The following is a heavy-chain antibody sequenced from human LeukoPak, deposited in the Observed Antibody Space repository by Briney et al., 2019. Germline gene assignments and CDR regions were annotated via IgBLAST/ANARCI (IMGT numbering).Heavy chain of an antibody. CDR1: GFTFSSYW. CDR2: IKQDGSEK. CDR3: ARGYYYDSSGYYYRLKNYYFDY. D-gene: IGHD3-22*01. J-gene: IGHJ4*02. Sequence: GGSLRLSCAASGFTFSSYWMSWVRQALGKGLEWVANIKQDGSEKYYVDSVKGRFTISRDNAKNSLYLQMNSLRAEDTAVYYCARGYYYDSSGYYYRLKNYYFDYWGQGTLVTVSS. V-gene: IGHV3-7*01.